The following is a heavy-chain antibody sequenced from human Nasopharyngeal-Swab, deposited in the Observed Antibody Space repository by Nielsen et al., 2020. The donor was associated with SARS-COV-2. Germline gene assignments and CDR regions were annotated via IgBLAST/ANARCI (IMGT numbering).Heavy chain of an antibody. CDR3: ARVGSSWYEINYYYYMDV. V-gene: IGHV3-33*01. Sequence: GESLKISCAASGFTFSSYGMHWVRQAPGKGLEWVAVIWYDGSNKYYADSVKGRFTISRDNSKNTLYLQMNSLRAEDTAVYYCARVGSSWYEINYYYYMDVWGKGTTVTVSS. CDR2: IWYDGSNK. D-gene: IGHD6-13*01. CDR1: GFTFSSYG. J-gene: IGHJ6*03.